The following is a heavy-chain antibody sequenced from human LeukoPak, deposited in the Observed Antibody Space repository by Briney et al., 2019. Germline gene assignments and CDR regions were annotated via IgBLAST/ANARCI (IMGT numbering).Heavy chain of an antibody. CDR1: GGSISSYY. V-gene: IGHV4-59*01. D-gene: IGHD3-10*01. CDR2: IYYSGST. Sequence: PSETLSLTCNVSGGSISSYYWRSIRQPPGKGLHRIGYIYYSGSTNYNPSLKRRVTISVDTSKNQFSLELGSVTAADTAVYYCARVGTGYYFDYWGQGTLVTVSS. J-gene: IGHJ4*02. CDR3: ARVGTGYYFDY.